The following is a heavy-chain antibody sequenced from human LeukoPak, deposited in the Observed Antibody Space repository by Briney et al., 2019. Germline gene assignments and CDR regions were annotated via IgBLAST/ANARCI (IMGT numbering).Heavy chain of an antibody. CDR3: ARVRGSYSSSWYEWFDP. Sequence: SQTLSLTCAISGDSVSSNSAAWNWIRQSPSRGLEWLGRTYYRSKWYDDYAVSVKSRITINPDTSKNQFSLQLNSVTPEDTAVYYCARVRGSYSSSWYEWFDPWGQGTLVTVSS. D-gene: IGHD6-13*01. V-gene: IGHV6-1*01. CDR1: GDSVSSNSAA. CDR2: TYYRSKWYD. J-gene: IGHJ5*02.